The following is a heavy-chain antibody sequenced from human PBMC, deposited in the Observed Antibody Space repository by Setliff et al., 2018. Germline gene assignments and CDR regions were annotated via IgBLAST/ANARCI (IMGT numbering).Heavy chain of an antibody. CDR1: KYTFNSYA. V-gene: IGHV7-4-1*02. D-gene: IGHD1-1*01. J-gene: IGHJ6*03. Sequence: ASVKVSCKASKYTFNSYAMNWVRQAPGQGLEWMGWINTNTGNPTYAQGSTGRFVFSSATSVSTAYLQISSLKAEDTAVYYCARETWYDEGYSYMDVWGQGTAVTVSS. CDR3: ARETWYDEGYSYMDV. CDR2: INTNTGNP.